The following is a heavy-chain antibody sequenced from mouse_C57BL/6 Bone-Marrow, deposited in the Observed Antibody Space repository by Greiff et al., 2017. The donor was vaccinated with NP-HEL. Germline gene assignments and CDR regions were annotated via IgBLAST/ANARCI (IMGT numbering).Heavy chain of an antibody. D-gene: IGHD2-4*01. J-gene: IGHJ4*01. V-gene: IGHV1-66*01. CDR2: IYPGSGNT. CDR1: GYSFTSYY. CDR3: ARESHYDDYAMDY. Sequence: QVHVKQSGPELVKPGASVKISCKASGYSFTSYYIHWVKQRPGQGLEWIGWIYPGSGNTKYNEKFKGKATLTADTSSSTAYMQLSSLTSEDSAVYYCARESHYDDYAMDYWGQGTSVTVSS.